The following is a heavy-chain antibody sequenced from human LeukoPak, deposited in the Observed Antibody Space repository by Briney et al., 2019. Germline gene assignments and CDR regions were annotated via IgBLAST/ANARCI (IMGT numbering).Heavy chain of an antibody. CDR2: ISYDGSNK. V-gene: IGHV3-30*18. D-gene: IGHD3-10*01. CDR1: GFTFSSYG. CDR3: ANYGSVSYFAY. J-gene: IGHJ4*02. Sequence: GGSLRLSCAASGFTFSSYGMHWVRQAPGKGLEWVAVISYDGSNKYYGDSVQGRFTISRDNSKNTLYLQMNSLRAEDTAVYYCANYGSVSYFAYWGQGTLVTVSS.